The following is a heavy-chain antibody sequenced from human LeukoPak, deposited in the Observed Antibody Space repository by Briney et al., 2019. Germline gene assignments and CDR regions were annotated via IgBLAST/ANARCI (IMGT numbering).Heavy chain of an antibody. CDR3: ARDRDYCSSTSCYSDAFDI. J-gene: IGHJ3*02. CDR1: GFTFSSYS. CDR2: ISSSSSTI. Sequence: PPGGSLRLSCAASGFTFSSYSMNWVRQAPGKGLEWVSYISSSSSTIYYADSVKGRFTISRGNAKNSLYLQMNSLRDEDTAVYYCARDRDYCSSTSCYSDAFDIWGQGTMVTVSS. V-gene: IGHV3-48*02. D-gene: IGHD2-2*01.